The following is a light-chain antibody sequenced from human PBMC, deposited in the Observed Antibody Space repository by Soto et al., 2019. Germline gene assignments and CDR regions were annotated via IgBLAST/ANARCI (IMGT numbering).Light chain of an antibody. CDR3: QQSYSTPWT. CDR1: QNIANY. Sequence: DIQMTQSPFFMSASVGDRVTITCRASQNIANYVVWYQQKPGKAAKALIYAAGTLQAGVPTRFIGSGSGTDFTLTINSLEADDFATYYCQQSYSTPWTFGQGTTVEIK. V-gene: IGKV1-39*01. CDR2: AAG. J-gene: IGKJ1*01.